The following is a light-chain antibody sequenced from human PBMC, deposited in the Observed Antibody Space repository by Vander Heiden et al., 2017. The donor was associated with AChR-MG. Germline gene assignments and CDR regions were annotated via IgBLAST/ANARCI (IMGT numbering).Light chain of an antibody. Sequence: SYELTQPPPVSVSPGQTASITCSGDKLGDKYACWSQQKPGQSPVLVIYQNSKRPSGIPERFSGSNSGNTATLTISGTQAMDEADYYCQAWDSSTWVFGGGTKLTVL. V-gene: IGLV3-1*01. CDR3: QAWDSSTWV. CDR1: KLGDKY. J-gene: IGLJ3*02. CDR2: QNS.